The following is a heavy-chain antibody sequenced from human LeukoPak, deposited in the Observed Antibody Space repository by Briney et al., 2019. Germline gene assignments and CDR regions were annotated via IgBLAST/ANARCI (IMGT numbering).Heavy chain of an antibody. D-gene: IGHD5-24*01. CDR3: ARGRDGYNSD. CDR1: GYTFTIYG. V-gene: IGHV1-18*01. CDR2: MSVYSGNT. Sequence: SVKLSCKPSGYTFTIYGISWFRQAPGQGHGRMGCMSVYSGNTNYAQKFQGRVTITTETSTSPAYMELSSLRSDDTAVYYCARGRDGYNSDWGQGTLVTVSS. J-gene: IGHJ4*02.